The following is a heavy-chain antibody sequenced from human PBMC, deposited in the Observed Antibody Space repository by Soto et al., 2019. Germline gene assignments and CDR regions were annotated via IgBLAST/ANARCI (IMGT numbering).Heavy chain of an antibody. CDR2: ISGSGGST. CDR1: GFTFSSYA. CDR3: AKATQKNGTGANWYFDL. V-gene: IGHV3-23*01. J-gene: IGHJ2*01. D-gene: IGHD1-1*01. Sequence: GSLRLSCAASGFTFSSYAMSWVRQAPGKGLEWVSAISGSGGSTYYADSVKGRFTISRDNSKNTLYLQMNSLRAEDTAVYYCAKATQKNGTGANWYFDLWGRGTLVTVSS.